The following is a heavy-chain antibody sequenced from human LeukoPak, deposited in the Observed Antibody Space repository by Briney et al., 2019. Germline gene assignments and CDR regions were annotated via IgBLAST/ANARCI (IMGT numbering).Heavy chain of an antibody. J-gene: IGHJ4*02. Sequence: GASVTVSCKASGYTFTGYYMHWVRQAPGQGLEWMGWINPNSGGTNYAQKFQGRVTMTRDTSISTAYMELSRLRSDDTAVYYCARGVRVATAITAIDYWGQGTLVTVSS. CDR2: INPNSGGT. CDR3: ARGVRVATAITAIDY. CDR1: GYTFTGYY. D-gene: IGHD2-21*02. V-gene: IGHV1-2*02.